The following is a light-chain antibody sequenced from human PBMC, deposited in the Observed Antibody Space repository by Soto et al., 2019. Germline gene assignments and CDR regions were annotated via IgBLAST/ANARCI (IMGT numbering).Light chain of an antibody. V-gene: IGLV3-9*01. J-gene: IGLJ2*01. CDR1: NIGNKN. CDR2: SDN. Sequence: SYELTQPLSVSVALGQTTRITCGGNNIGNKNVHWYQQRPGQAPVLVIYSDNNRPSGIPERFSGSNSGNTATLTINRAQAGVEADYYCQVWDSSTVVFGGGTKLTVL. CDR3: QVWDSSTVV.